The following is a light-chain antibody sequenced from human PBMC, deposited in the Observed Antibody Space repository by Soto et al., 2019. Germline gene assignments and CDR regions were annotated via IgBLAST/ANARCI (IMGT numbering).Light chain of an antibody. Sequence: QSVLTQPASVSGSPGQSITISCTGASSDVGGYNYVSWYQQHPGKAPKLMIYEVSHRPSEISNRFSGSKSGNTASLTISGLXAEDEADYYCSSYTSSTTLHVFGTGTKVTLL. V-gene: IGLV2-14*01. CDR3: SSYTSSTTLHV. J-gene: IGLJ1*01. CDR1: SSDVGGYNY. CDR2: EVS.